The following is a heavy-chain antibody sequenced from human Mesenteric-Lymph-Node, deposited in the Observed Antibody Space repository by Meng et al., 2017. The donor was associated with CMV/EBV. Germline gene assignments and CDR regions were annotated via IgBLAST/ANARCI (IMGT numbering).Heavy chain of an antibody. J-gene: IGHJ3*02. Sequence: GGSLRLSCAASGFTFSSYWMHWVRQAPGKGLEWVGRIKSKTDGGTTDYAAPVKGRFTISRDDSKNTLYLQMNSLKTEDTAVYYCTTDVVIADDAFDIWGQGTMVTVSS. D-gene: IGHD2-21*01. CDR2: IKSKTDGGTT. CDR3: TTDVVIADDAFDI. V-gene: IGHV3-15*01. CDR1: GFTFSSYW.